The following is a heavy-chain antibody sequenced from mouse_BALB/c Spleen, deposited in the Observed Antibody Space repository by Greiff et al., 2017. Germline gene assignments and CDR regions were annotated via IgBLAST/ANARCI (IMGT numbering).Heavy chain of an antibody. CDR1: GFTFSSYT. Sequence: EVQRVESGGGLVKPGGSLKLSCAASGFTFSSYTMSWVRQTPEKRLEWVATISSGGSYTYYPDSVKGRFTISRDNAKNTLYLQMSSLMSEDTALYYCAREGTWFAYWGQGTLVTVSA. CDR2: ISSGGSYT. J-gene: IGHJ3*01. CDR3: AREGTWFAY. V-gene: IGHV5-6-4*01.